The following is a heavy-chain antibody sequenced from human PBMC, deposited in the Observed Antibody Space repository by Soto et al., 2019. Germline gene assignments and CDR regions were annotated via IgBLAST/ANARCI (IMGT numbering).Heavy chain of an antibody. CDR1: GGSISSGGYY. CDR2: IYYSGST. Sequence: QVQLQESGPGLVKPSQTLSLTCTVSGGSISSGGYYWSWIRQHPGKGLEWIGYIYYSGSTYYNPSLQSRVNISVDTYKNQFSLKVSSVTAADTAVYYCARGGGGGAFDIWGPGTMVTVSS. D-gene: IGHD3-16*01. J-gene: IGHJ3*02. CDR3: ARGGGGGAFDI. V-gene: IGHV4-31*03.